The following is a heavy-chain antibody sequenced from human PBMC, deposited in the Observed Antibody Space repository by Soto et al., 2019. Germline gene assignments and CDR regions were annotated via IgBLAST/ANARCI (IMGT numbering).Heavy chain of an antibody. D-gene: IGHD2-2*01. V-gene: IGHV3-23*01. Sequence: PVGSLRLSCAASGFTFSSYAMSWVRQAPGKGLEWVSAISGSGGSTYYADSVKGRFTISRDNSKNTLYLQMNSLRAEDTAVYYCAKGGAQLLHYNWFDPWGQGTLVTVS. CDR2: ISGSGGST. J-gene: IGHJ5*02. CDR1: GFTFSSYA. CDR3: AKGGAQLLHYNWFDP.